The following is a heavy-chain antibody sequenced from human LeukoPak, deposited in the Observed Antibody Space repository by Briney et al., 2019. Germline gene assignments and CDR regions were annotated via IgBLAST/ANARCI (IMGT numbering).Heavy chain of an antibody. V-gene: IGHV3-72*01. CDR1: GFTFSDHY. CDR2: TRNKANSYTT. D-gene: IGHD3-22*01. CDR3: ARGGYYYDSSGYFDY. J-gene: IGHJ4*02. Sequence: PGGSLRLSCAASGFTFSDHYMDWVRQAPGKGLEWVGRTRNKANSYTTEYAASVEGRFTISRDDSKNSLYLQMNSLKTEDTAVYYCARGGYYYDSSGYFDYWGQGTLVTVSS.